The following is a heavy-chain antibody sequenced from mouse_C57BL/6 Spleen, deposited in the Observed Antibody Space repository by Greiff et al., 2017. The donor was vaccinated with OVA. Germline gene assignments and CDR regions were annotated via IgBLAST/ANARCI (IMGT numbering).Heavy chain of an antibody. J-gene: IGHJ2*01. D-gene: IGHD2-4*01. Sequence: VQLQQPGAELVMPGASVKLSCKASGYTFTSYWMHWVKQRPGQGLEWIGEIDPSDSYTNYNQKFKGKSTLTVDKSSSTAYMQRSSLTSEDSAVYYCARNYDLDYWGQGTTLTVSS. CDR2: IDPSDSYT. CDR3: ARNYDLDY. V-gene: IGHV1-69*01. CDR1: GYTFTSYW.